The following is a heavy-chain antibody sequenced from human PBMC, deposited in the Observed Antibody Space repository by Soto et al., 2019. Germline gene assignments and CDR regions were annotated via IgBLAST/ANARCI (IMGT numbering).Heavy chain of an antibody. CDR2: MYYSGST. Sequence: SETLSLTCTVSCGSIRGYCWSWIRQPPGKGLEWIAFMYYSGSTSYNPSLKSRVTISLDTSKNQFSLKMSSVTAADTAMYYCARTYNSGWYGAFDIWGQGTMVTVSS. J-gene: IGHJ3*02. V-gene: IGHV4-59*08. CDR3: ARTYNSGWYGAFDI. D-gene: IGHD6-19*01. CDR1: CGSIRGYC.